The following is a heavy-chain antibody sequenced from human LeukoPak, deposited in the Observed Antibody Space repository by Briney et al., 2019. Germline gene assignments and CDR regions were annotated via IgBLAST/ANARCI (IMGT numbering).Heavy chain of an antibody. V-gene: IGHV1-2*02. CDR2: INPNSGGT. D-gene: IGHD3-16*01. CDR3: ARDASGVMVDY. Sequence: RASVKVSCKASGYTFTNYAMNWVRQAPGQGLEWMGWINPNSGGTNYAQKFQGRVTMTRDTSISTAYMELSRLRSDDTAVYYCARDASGVMVDYWGQGTLVTVSS. J-gene: IGHJ4*02. CDR1: GYTFTNYA.